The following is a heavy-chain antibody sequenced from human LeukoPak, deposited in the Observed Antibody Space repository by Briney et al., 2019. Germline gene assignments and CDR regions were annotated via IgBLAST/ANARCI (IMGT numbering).Heavy chain of an antibody. D-gene: IGHD3-22*01. J-gene: IGHJ3*02. Sequence: PSETLSLTCTVSGGSIGSHYWSWIRQPPEKGLEWIGYIYYSGTTNYNPSLKSRVTISVDTSKNHFSLKLSSVTAADTAVYYCARDYYDSRGEAFDIWGLGTMVTVSS. V-gene: IGHV4-59*11. CDR3: ARDYYDSRGEAFDI. CDR2: IYYSGTT. CDR1: GGSIGSHY.